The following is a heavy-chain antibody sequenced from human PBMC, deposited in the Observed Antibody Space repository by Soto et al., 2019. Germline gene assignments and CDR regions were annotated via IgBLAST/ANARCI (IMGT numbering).Heavy chain of an antibody. CDR1: GFTFGTYA. D-gene: IGHD2-8*01. V-gene: IGHV3-23*01. J-gene: IGHJ4*02. Sequence: EAQLLESGGALVQPGGSLRLSCAASGFTFGTYAMNWVRQDPGKGLEWVSGISGPGGSIYYADSVKGRFAISRDNSKNTRYLQMNSLRAEDTAVYYCAQDLMWAPGDYFDYWGQGTLVTVSS. CDR2: ISGPGGSI. CDR3: AQDLMWAPGDYFDY.